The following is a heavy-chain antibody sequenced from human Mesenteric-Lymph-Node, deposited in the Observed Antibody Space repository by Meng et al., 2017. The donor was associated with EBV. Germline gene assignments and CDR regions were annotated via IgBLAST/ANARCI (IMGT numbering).Heavy chain of an antibody. V-gene: IGHV7-4-1*02. J-gene: IGHJ4*02. CDR1: GYTFTNYA. CDR2: IDTNTGNP. CDR3: ARGLSAAAGTV. D-gene: IGHD6-13*01. Sequence: VQLVKSGSELKGPGASVKVSCKASGYTFTNYAMHWVRQAPGQGLEWMGWIDTNTGNPTFAQGFTGRFVFSLDTSVSTAYLQISSLKAEDAAVYYCARGLSAAAGTVWGQGTLVTVSS.